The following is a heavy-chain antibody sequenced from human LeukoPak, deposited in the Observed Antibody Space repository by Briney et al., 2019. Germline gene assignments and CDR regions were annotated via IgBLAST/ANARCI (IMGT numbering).Heavy chain of an antibody. J-gene: IGHJ4*02. CDR2: IHQRGST. Sequence: SETLSLTCAVFGGSIGTTNWWNWVRQPPGKGLEWIGEIHQRGSTNYNPSLKSRVTISIDKSKNQFSLKLSYVTAADTAVYYCARETPDSYYFDYWGQGTLVTVSS. V-gene: IGHV4-4*02. CDR1: GGSIGTTNW. D-gene: IGHD3-22*01. CDR3: ARETPDSYYFDY.